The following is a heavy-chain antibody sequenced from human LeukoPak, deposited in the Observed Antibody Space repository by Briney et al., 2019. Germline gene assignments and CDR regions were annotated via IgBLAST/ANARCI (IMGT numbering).Heavy chain of an antibody. D-gene: IGHD3-10*01. CDR2: ISGSGGST. CDR1: GFTFSSYA. Sequence: GGSLRLSCAASGFTFSSYAMSWVRQAPGKGLEWVSAISGSGGSTYYADSVKSRFAISRDNSKNTLYLQMNSLRAEDTAVYYCAWVRGPAGYWGQGTLVTVSS. J-gene: IGHJ4*02. V-gene: IGHV3-23*01. CDR3: AWVRGPAGY.